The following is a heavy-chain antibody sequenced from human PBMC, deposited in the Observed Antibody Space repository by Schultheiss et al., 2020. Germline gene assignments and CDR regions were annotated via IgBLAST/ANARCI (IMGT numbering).Heavy chain of an antibody. CDR2: ISAYNGNT. J-gene: IGHJ4*02. CDR3: ATSHYGASVDY. V-gene: IGHV1-18*01. Sequence: ASVKVSCKASGYSFTRYGISWVRQAPGQGLEWMGWISAYNGNTNYAQKLQGRVTMTTDTSTSTAYMELRSLRSDDTAVYYCATSHYGASVDYWGQGTLVTVSS. D-gene: IGHD4-17*01. CDR1: GYSFTRYG.